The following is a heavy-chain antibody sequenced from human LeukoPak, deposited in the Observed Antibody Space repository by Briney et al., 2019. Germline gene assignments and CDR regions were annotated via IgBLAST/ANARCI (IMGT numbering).Heavy chain of an antibody. CDR2: ISDAGNTV. CDR1: GFTFTSHD. J-gene: IGHJ4*02. D-gene: IGHD6-13*01. Sequence: PGGSLRLSCAASGFTFTSHDMNWVRQAPQKGLEWLAYISDAGNTVYYADSVKGRFTISRDNAKNSLSLQMNSLSAEDTAVYYCARNSSSWYYFDYWGQGTLVTVSS. CDR3: ARNSSSWYYFDY. V-gene: IGHV3-48*03.